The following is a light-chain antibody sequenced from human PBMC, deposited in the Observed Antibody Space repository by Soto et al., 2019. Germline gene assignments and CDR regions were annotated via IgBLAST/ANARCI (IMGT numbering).Light chain of an antibody. V-gene: IGLV1-51*01. J-gene: IGLJ2*01. CDR1: NSNIGNNY. CDR3: GTWDSSLSGVV. CDR2: DNN. Sequence: QSVLTQPPSVSAAPGQTVTISCSGSNSNIGNNYVSWYQQLPGTGPKLLIYDNNGRPSGIPDRFSGSKSGTSATLGITGLQTGDEADYYCGTWDSSLSGVVFGGGTKVTVL.